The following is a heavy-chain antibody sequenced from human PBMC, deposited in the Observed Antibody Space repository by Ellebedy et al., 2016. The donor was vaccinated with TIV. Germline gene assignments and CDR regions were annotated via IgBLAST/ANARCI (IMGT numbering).Heavy chain of an antibody. CDR2: ISGYNGNT. J-gene: IGHJ4*02. CDR1: GYTFTSYG. D-gene: IGHD1-26*01. Sequence: AASVKVSCKASGYTFTSYGISWVRQAPGQGLEWMGWISGYNGNTKYAQKFQGRATMTTDTSTGTASMEVRSRRSDDTAVSYCARDLRGGSNRFDYWGQGTLVTVSS. V-gene: IGHV1-18*01. CDR3: ARDLRGGSNRFDY.